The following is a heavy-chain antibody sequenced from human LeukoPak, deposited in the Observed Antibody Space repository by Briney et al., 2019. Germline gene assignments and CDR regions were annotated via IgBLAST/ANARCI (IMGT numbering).Heavy chain of an antibody. J-gene: IGHJ4*02. CDR3: ARENSSGWPSYYFDY. CDR2: ISSSGSSK. CDR1: GFTFSSYE. Sequence: GGSLRLSCAASGFTFSSYEMNWVRQAPGKGLEWVSYISSSGSSKYYADSVKGRFTISRDNAKNSLYLQMNSLRAEDTAVYYCARENSSGWPSYYFDYWGQGTLVTVSS. V-gene: IGHV3-48*03. D-gene: IGHD6-19*01.